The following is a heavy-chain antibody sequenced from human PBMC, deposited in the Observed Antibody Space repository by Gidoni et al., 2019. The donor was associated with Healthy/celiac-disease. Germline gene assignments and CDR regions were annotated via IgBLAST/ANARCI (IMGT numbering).Heavy chain of an antibody. Sequence: QLQLQESGPGLVKPSETLSLTCTVSGGSISSSSYYWGWIRQPPGKGLEWIGSIYYSGSTYYNPSLKSRVTISVDTSKNQFSLKLSSVTAADTAVYYCARVGSWLRSFDYWGQGTLVTVSS. CDR2: IYYSGST. D-gene: IGHD5-12*01. CDR1: GGSISSSSYY. V-gene: IGHV4-39*01. CDR3: ARVGSWLRSFDY. J-gene: IGHJ4*02.